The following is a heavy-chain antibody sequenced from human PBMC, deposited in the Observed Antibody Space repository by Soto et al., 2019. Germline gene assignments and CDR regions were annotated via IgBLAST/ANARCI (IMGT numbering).Heavy chain of an antibody. CDR3: ARGSPLAVALDY. J-gene: IGHJ4*02. V-gene: IGHV3-33*01. Sequence: PGGSLRLSCAASGFTFSSYGMHWVRQAPGKGLEWVAVIWYDGSNKYYADSVKGRFTISRDNSKNTLYLQMNSLRAEDTAVYYCARGSPLAVALDYWGQGTLVTVSS. CDR1: GFTFSSYG. CDR2: IWYDGSNK. D-gene: IGHD6-19*01.